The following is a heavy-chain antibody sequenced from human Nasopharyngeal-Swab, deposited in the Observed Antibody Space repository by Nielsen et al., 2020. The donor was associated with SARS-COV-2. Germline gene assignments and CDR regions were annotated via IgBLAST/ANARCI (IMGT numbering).Heavy chain of an antibody. V-gene: IGHV4-39*02. Sequence: SETLSLTCTVSGGSISSSSYYWGWIRQPPGKGLEWIGSIYYSGSTYYNPSLKSRVTISVDTSKNQFSLKLSSVTAADTAVYYCAREGSYYDFWSGNYYYYGMDVWGQGTTVTVSS. CDR3: AREGSYYDFWSGNYYYYGMDV. CDR1: GGSISSSSYY. CDR2: IYYSGST. J-gene: IGHJ6*02. D-gene: IGHD3-3*01.